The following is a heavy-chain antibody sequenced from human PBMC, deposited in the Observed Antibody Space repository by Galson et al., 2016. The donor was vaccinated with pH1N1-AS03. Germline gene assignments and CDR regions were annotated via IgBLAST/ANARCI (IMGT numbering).Heavy chain of an antibody. J-gene: IGHJ6*02. CDR1: GHSFSSYT. CDR3: ARGPDYWSDRHYYYAMDV. Sequence: SVKVSCKASGHSFSSYTVHWVRQAPGQRPEWLGWISGYNGNIKYAKKVQGRVTMTTDTSTSTAYMELSSLRSEDTAVYFCARGPDYWSDRHYYYAMDVWGQGTTVTVSS. D-gene: IGHD3-3*01. V-gene: IGHV1-3*01. CDR2: ISGYNGNI.